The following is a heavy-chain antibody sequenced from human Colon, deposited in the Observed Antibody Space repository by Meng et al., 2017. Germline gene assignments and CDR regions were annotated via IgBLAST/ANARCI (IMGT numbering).Heavy chain of an antibody. CDR2: IVPIFGTA. CDR1: GGSFSSYS. Sequence: SVKVSCKTSGGSFSSYSISWVRQAPGQGLEWMGGIVPIFGTANYAQKFQGRVTITADESTTTAYMELSSLGSDDTAMYYCTRATAELLWVGEFTYWGQGTLVTVSS. J-gene: IGHJ4*02. D-gene: IGHD3-10*01. CDR3: TRATAELLWVGEFTY. V-gene: IGHV1-69*13.